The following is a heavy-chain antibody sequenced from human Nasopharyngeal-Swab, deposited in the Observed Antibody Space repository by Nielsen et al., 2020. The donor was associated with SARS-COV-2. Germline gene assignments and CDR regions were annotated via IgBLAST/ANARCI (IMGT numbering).Heavy chain of an antibody. CDR2: ISGSGGST. J-gene: IGHJ4*02. Sequence: GESLKISCAASGFTFSSYAMSWVRQAPGKGLEWVSAISGSGGSTYYADSVKGRFTISRDNSKNTLYLQMNSLRAEDTAVYYCARDSTYYYDSSGYPIWGQGTLVTVSS. CDR3: ARDSTYYYDSSGYPI. CDR1: GFTFSSYA. D-gene: IGHD3-22*01. V-gene: IGHV3-23*01.